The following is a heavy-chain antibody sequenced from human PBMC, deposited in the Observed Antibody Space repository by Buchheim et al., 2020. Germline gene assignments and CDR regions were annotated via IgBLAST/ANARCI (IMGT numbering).Heavy chain of an antibody. V-gene: IGHV3-21*01. CDR3: ARTTRRGLMTCSYFDY. Sequence: EVQLVESGGGLVKPGGSLRLSCAASGFTFSSYSMNWVRQAPGKGLAWVSSISSSSSYIYYADSVKGRFTISRDNAKNSLYLQMNSLRAEDTAVYYCARTTRRGLMTCSYFDYWGQGTL. D-gene: IGHD2-8*01. J-gene: IGHJ4*02. CDR1: GFTFSSYS. CDR2: ISSSSSYI.